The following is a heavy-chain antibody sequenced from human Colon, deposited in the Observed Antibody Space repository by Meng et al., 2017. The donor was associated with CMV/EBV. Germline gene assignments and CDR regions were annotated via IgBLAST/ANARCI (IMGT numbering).Heavy chain of an antibody. V-gene: IGHV2-5*02. J-gene: IGHJ4*02. CDR1: GLYLTSSGVG. Sequence: HMTQKDYAPTLVRPSKPLTLVCHFSGLYLTSSGVGVACFRPTPRKDLEWLDLDYSDDDRRYNQSLSNRLTITTDTSKNQVVLIMTNVDPVDKGTYYCVHRTRIHGGRWDYFDYWGQGTLVTVSS. CDR3: VHRTRIHGGRWDYFDY. CDR2: DYSDDDR. D-gene: IGHD3-16*01.